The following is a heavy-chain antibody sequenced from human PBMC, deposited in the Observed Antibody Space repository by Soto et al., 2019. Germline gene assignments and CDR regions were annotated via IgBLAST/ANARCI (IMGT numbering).Heavy chain of an antibody. D-gene: IGHD3-22*01. V-gene: IGHV3-33*01. J-gene: IGHJ4*02. CDR3: ARGRYYYDSSGYSLFDY. CDR1: GFTFSSYG. Sequence: GGSLRLSCAASGFTFSSYGMHWVRQAPGKGLEWVAVIWYDGSNKYYADSVKGRFTISRDNSKNTLYLQMDSLRAEDTAVYYCARGRYYYDSSGYSLFDYWGQGTLVAVSS. CDR2: IWYDGSNK.